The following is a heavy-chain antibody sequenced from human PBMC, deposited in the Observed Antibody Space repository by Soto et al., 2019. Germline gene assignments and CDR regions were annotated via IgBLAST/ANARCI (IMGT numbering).Heavy chain of an antibody. D-gene: IGHD1-26*01. J-gene: IGHJ3*01. CDR2: TMPIFGTA. CDR1: GGTSSSSA. Sequence: QVQLVQSGPEVKKPGSSVRVSCKASGGTSSSSAIIWVRQAPGQGLEWMGGTMPIFGTAKYAQKFQGRVTITADDSTSTSYLDLSSMKSDDTAVYYCARREGATKAFDVWGQGTMVTVSS. V-gene: IGHV1-69*12. CDR3: ARREGATKAFDV.